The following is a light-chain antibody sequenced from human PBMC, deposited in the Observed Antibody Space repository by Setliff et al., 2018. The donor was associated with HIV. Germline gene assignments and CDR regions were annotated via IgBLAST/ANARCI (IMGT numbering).Light chain of an antibody. Sequence: QSVLTQPPSASGTPGQRVTISCSGSTSNIGSDTVNWFQQLPGTAPKLLIYRNNQRPSGVPDRFSGSKSGTSASLDISGLQSEDEADYYCAAWDASLNGYVFGTGTKVTVL. CDR2: RNN. J-gene: IGLJ1*01. V-gene: IGLV1-44*01. CDR1: TSNIGSDT. CDR3: AAWDASLNGYV.